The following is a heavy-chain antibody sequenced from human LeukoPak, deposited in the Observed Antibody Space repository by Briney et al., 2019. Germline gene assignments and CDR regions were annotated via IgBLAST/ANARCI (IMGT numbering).Heavy chain of an antibody. CDR2: VYNSGST. Sequence: PSETLSLTCTVSGGSISIYYWSWIRQPPGKGLEWLGYVYNSGSTDYNPSLKSRVTISADTPKNQFSLKLSSVTAADTAVYYCVRDRELFYWGQGTLVTVSS. CDR1: GGSISIYY. D-gene: IGHD1-7*01. CDR3: VRDRELFY. V-gene: IGHV4-59*01. J-gene: IGHJ4*02.